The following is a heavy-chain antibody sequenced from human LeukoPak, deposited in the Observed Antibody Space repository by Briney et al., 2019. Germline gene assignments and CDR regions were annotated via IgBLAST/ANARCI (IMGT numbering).Heavy chain of an antibody. Sequence: PGGSLRLSCAASGFTFSSCSMNWVRQAPGKGLEWVSYIGTSSLIYYADSVKGRFTISRDNAKNSLYLQMNSLRAEDTAVYYCARDSGDYSSPVDYWGQGTLVTVSS. CDR1: GFTFSSCS. D-gene: IGHD1-26*01. CDR2: IGTSSLI. J-gene: IGHJ4*02. V-gene: IGHV3-48*01. CDR3: ARDSGDYSSPVDY.